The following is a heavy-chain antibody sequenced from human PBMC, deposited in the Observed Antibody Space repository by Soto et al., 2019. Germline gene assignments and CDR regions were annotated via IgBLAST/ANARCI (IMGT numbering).Heavy chain of an antibody. CDR2: ISSSSTI. Sequence: GGSLRLSCAASGFTFSSYSMNWVRQAPGKGLEWVSYISSSSTIYYADSVKGRFTISRDNAKNSLYLQMNSLRAEDTAVYYCAREGITMVRGVTFGFAFDIWGQGTMVTVSS. CDR1: GFTFSSYS. V-gene: IGHV3-48*01. D-gene: IGHD3-10*01. CDR3: AREGITMVRGVTFGFAFDI. J-gene: IGHJ3*02.